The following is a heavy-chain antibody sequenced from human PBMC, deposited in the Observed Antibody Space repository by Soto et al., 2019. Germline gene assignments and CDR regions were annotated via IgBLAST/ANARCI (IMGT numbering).Heavy chain of an antibody. V-gene: IGHV3-21*01. D-gene: IGHD2-2*02. CDR2: ISSSSRYM. J-gene: IGHJ3*02. Sequence: LRLSCAASGFTFSSYNMNWVRQAPGKGLEWVSSISSSSRYMYYADSVKGRLTISRDNAKNSLYLHMNSLRAEDTAVYYCARGYCSRTSCYTGDAFDIWGQGTVVTVSS. CDR1: GFTFSSYN. CDR3: ARGYCSRTSCYTGDAFDI.